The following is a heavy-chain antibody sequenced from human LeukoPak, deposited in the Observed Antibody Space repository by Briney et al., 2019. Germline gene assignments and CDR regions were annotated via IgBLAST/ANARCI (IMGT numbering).Heavy chain of an antibody. Sequence: GGSLRLSCAASGFTFSTFWMTWVRQAPGKGLEWVANIKPDGSEKSYVDSVKGRFTVSRDNAKNSLYLHMNSLRAEDTALYYCTRNTVAAAGYGGGQGTLVTVSS. CDR3: TRNTVAAAGYG. J-gene: IGHJ4*02. V-gene: IGHV3-7*01. D-gene: IGHD6-13*01. CDR2: IKPDGSEK. CDR1: GFTFSTFW.